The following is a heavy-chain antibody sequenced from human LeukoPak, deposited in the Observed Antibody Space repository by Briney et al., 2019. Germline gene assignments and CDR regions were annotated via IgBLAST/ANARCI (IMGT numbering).Heavy chain of an antibody. D-gene: IGHD5-18*01. V-gene: IGHV4-31*03. Sequence: SETLSLTCTVSGDSINSGGYYWSWIRQHPGKGLEWIGHIYYSGSTYYHPSLKSRITISVYTSKSHFSLKLSSVTDADTAVYYCARVKTAPKYYFDYWGQGTLVTVSS. CDR2: IYYSGST. CDR3: ARVKTAPKYYFDY. J-gene: IGHJ4*02. CDR1: GDSINSGGYY.